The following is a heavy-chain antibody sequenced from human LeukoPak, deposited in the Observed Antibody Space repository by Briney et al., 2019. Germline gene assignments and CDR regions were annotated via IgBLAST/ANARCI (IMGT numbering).Heavy chain of an antibody. CDR2: IYSSGST. D-gene: IGHD1-14*01. V-gene: IGHV4-59*01. CDR3: ANLDSMTTPHGYGMDV. CDR1: GGSISSYY. Sequence: SETLSLTCTVSGGSISSYYWSWIRQPPGKGLEWIGYIYSSGSTNYNPSLKSRVTISIDTSKNQFSLKVNSVTAADTAVYYCANLDSMTTPHGYGMDVRGQGTTVTVSS. J-gene: IGHJ6*02.